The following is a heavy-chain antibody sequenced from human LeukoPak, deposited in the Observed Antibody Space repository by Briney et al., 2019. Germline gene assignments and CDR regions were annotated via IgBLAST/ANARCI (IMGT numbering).Heavy chain of an antibody. CDR3: ARDGAAYDFWSGYPSPYNWFDP. CDR1: GYTFTSYG. V-gene: IGHV1-18*01. D-gene: IGHD3-3*01. J-gene: IGHJ5*02. Sequence: ASVKVSCKASGYTFTSYGISWVRQAPGQGLEWMGWISAYNGNTNCAQKLQGRVTMTTDTSTSTAYMELRSLRSDDTAVYYCARDGAAYDFWSGYPSPYNWFDPWGQGTLVTVSS. CDR2: ISAYNGNT.